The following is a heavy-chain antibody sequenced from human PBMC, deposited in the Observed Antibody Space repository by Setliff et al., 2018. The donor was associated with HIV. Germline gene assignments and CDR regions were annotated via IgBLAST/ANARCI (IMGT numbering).Heavy chain of an antibody. V-gene: IGHV4-59*08. D-gene: IGHD3-10*01. CDR2: VDYSGSS. J-gene: IGHJ4*02. CDR1: GDSMRTNY. CDR3: ARRSTVARGVDCFDL. Sequence: PSETLSLTCSVSGDSMRTNYWTWIRQSPGKGLEWIGHVDYSGSSTYNPSLNSRVTLSIDTSKSQFSPRLSSVTAADTALYYCARRSTVARGVDCFDLWGQGTQVTVSS.